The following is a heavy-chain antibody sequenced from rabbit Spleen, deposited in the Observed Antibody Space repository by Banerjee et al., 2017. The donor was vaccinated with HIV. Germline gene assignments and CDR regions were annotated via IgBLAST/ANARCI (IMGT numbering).Heavy chain of an antibody. CDR1: GFSFSSNW. Sequence: LEESGGGLVKPGGTLTLTCTVSGFSFSSNWICWVRLAPGKGLEWIACIDTNDGDTDYANWPKGRFTISKTSSTTVTLQMTSLTAADTATYFCARDDNSNEWGLDLKLWGPGTLVTVS. D-gene: IGHD4-1*01. J-gene: IGHJ4*01. V-gene: IGHV1S45*01. CDR3: ARDDNSNEWGLDLKL. CDR2: IDTNDGDT.